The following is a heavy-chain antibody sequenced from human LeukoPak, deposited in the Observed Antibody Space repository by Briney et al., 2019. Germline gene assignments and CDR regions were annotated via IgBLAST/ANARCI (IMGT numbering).Heavy chain of an antibody. V-gene: IGHV3-23*01. J-gene: IGHJ4*02. D-gene: IGHD3-9*01. Sequence: GGSLRLSCEASGFTFSRYGMSWVRQAPGKGLEWVSGISLDGATTYYAGSVEGRFTISRDNSKNTLYLQMNSLRADDTAVYYCVKDHGWLLYSWGQGTLVTVSS. CDR3: VKDHGWLLYS. CDR2: ISLDGATT. CDR1: GFTFSRYG.